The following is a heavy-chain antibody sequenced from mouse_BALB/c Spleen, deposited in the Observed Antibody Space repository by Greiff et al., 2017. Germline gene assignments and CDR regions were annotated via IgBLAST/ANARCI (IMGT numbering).Heavy chain of an antibody. J-gene: IGHJ1*01. CDR2: INPSNGRT. CDR1: GYTFTSYW. V-gene: IGHV1S81*02. Sequence: VQLQQPGAELVKPGASVKLSCKASGYTFTSYWMHWVKQRPGQGLEWIGEINPSNGRTNYNEKFKSKATLTVDKSSSTAYMQLSSLTSEDSAVYYCARRGAGTWYFDVWGAGTTVTVSS. CDR3: ARRGAGTWYFDV. D-gene: IGHD4-1*01.